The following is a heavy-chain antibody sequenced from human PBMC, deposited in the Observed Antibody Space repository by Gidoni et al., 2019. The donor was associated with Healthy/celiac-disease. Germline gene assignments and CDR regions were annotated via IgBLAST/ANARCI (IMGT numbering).Heavy chain of an antibody. D-gene: IGHD2-15*01. CDR1: GFTFSSYA. J-gene: IGHJ5*02. V-gene: IGHV3-23*01. Sequence: EVQLLESGGGLVQPGGSLRLSCAAAGFTFSSYAMSWVRQAPGKGLEWVSAISGSGGSTYYADSVKGRFTISRDNFKNTLYLQMNSLRAEDTAVYYCAKDCCSGGSCYWCGLDPWGQGTLVTVSS. CDR2: ISGSGGST. CDR3: AKDCCSGGSCYWCGLDP.